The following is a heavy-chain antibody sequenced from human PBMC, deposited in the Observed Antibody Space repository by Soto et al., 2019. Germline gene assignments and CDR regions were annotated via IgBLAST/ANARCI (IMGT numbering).Heavy chain of an antibody. D-gene: IGHD3-3*01. V-gene: IGHV1-18*01. J-gene: IGHJ5*02. CDR2: ISAYKGNT. CDR1: GYTFTSYG. Sequence: ASLKVSCKASGYTFTSYGISWVRQAPGQGLEWMGWISAYKGNTNYAQKLQGRVTMTTDTSTSTAYMELRSLRSDDTAVYYCARDGPIVTIFGVDYNWFDPWGQGTLVTVSS. CDR3: ARDGPIVTIFGVDYNWFDP.